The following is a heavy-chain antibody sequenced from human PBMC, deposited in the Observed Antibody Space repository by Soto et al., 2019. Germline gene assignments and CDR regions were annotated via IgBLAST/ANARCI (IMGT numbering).Heavy chain of an antibody. D-gene: IGHD6-13*01. J-gene: IGHJ3*02. CDR2: ISYDGSNK. Sequence: GGSLRLSCAASGFTFSSYAMHWVRQAPGKGLEWVAVISYDGSNKYYADSVEGRFTISRDNSKNTLYLQMNSLGAEDTAVYYCARAIAAAGDAFDIWGQGTMVTVSS. V-gene: IGHV3-30-3*01. CDR1: GFTFSSYA. CDR3: ARAIAAAGDAFDI.